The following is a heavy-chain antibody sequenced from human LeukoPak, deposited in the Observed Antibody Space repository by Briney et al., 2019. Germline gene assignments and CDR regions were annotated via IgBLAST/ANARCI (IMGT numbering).Heavy chain of an antibody. V-gene: IGHV4-39*01. CDR1: GGSISSSSYY. J-gene: IGHJ4*02. CDR2: IYYSGST. CDR3: ARLGTGDILTGYYPFDY. D-gene: IGHD3-9*01. Sequence: SETLSLTCTVSGGSISSSSYYWGWIRQPPGKGLEWIGSIYYSGSTHYNPSLKSRVTISVDTSKNQFSLKLSSVTAADTAVYYCARLGTGDILTGYYPFDYWGQGTLVTVSS.